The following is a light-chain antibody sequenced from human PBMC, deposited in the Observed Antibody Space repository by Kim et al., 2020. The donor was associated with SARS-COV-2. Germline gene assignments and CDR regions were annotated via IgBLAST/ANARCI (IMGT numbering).Light chain of an antibody. Sequence: RATINCKSSQSVLYSSNNKNYLAWYQQKPGQPPKLLIYWASTRESGVPDRFSGSGSGTDFTLTISSLQAEDVAVYYCQQYYSTGYTFGQGTKLEI. CDR3: QQYYSTGYT. V-gene: IGKV4-1*01. CDR1: QSVLYSSNNKNY. J-gene: IGKJ2*01. CDR2: WAS.